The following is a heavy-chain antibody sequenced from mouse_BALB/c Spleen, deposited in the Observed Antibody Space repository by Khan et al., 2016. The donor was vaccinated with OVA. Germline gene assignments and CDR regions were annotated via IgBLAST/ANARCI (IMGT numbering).Heavy chain of an antibody. CDR3: ARDRYEGSSPDWFAY. CDR1: GFTFSGYA. CDR2: ISKTGSNT. D-gene: IGHD1-1*01. J-gene: IGHJ3*01. V-gene: IGHV5-9-4*01. Sequence: EVELVESGGGLVKPGGSLKLSCAASGFTFSGYAMSWVRQTPEKRLAWVAEISKTGSNTYYPDTVTGRFTISRDNAKNTLYLEMSSLRSEDTARYDCARDRYEGSSPDWFAYWGQGTLVTVSA.